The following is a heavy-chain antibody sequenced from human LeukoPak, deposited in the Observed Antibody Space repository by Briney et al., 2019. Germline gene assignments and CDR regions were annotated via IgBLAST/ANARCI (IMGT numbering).Heavy chain of an antibody. CDR1: GFTFRNYN. CDR3: ATYSGTYRDH. Sequence: GSLRLSCVASGFTFRNYNLNWVRPAPGKGLEWVSSITSGGYIFSADSVKGRFTISRDNTKNSLYLQMSSLRAEDTAVYYCATYSGTYRDHWGQGTLVTVSS. J-gene: IGHJ4*02. V-gene: IGHV3-21*01. D-gene: IGHD1-26*01. CDR2: ITSGGYI.